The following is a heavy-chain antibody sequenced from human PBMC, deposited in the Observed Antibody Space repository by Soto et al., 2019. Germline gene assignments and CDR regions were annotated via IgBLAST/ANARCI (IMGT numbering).Heavy chain of an antibody. CDR2: ISGSGGST. V-gene: IGHV3-23*01. CDR1: GVIYSNYA. Sequence: GGSLRLSCAACGVIYSNYAMSWVRQAPGKGLEWVSAISGSGGSTYYADSVKGRFTISRDNSKNTLYLQMNSLRAEDTAVYYCAKEGDYIWGSYRSGPGPGAFDIWGQGTMVTVSS. J-gene: IGHJ3*02. CDR3: AKEGDYIWGSYRSGPGPGAFDI. D-gene: IGHD3-16*02.